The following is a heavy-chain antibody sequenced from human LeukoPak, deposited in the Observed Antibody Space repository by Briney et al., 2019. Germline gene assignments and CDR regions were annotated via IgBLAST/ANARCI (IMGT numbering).Heavy chain of an antibody. V-gene: IGHV3-30*02. CDR3: AKIAYGDYHKRSYTYFDY. J-gene: IGHJ4*02. Sequence: GGSLRLSCAASGFTFSSDVMHWVRQAPGKGLEWVAFIRYDGSNKYYADSVKGRFTISRDNSKNTLYLQMNSLRAEDTAVYYCAKIAYGDYHKRSYTYFDYWGQGTLVTVSS. CDR2: IRYDGSNK. CDR1: GFTFSSDV. D-gene: IGHD4-17*01.